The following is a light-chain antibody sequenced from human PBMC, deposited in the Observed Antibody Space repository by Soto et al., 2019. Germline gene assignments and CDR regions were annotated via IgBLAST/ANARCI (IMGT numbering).Light chain of an antibody. J-gene: IGKJ2*01. CDR3: QQLNTYPHT. V-gene: IGKV1-9*01. Sequence: DLQLTQSPSFLSASVGDRVTITCRASQGISSYLVWFQQKPGKAPNLLIYDTSTLQSGVPSRFSGSGSGTEFTLTISSLQPEDFATYYCQQLNTYPHTFGQGTKLEIK. CDR2: DTS. CDR1: QGISSY.